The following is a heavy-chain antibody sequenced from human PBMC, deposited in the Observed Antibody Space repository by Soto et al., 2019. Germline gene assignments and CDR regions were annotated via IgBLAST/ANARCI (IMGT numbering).Heavy chain of an antibody. CDR1: GYTFTGHY. CDR2: IGPKSGDT. Sequence: QVQLVQSGAEVKESGASVKVSCKTSGYTFTGHYIHWVRQAPGQSPEWVGEIGPKSGDTRYAQKFQGKVTMSKDTSITTVYMELTNLSPDDTAVYYFGRGRSGEIVVFYWGQGTLVTVHS. D-gene: IGHD5-12*01. V-gene: IGHV1-2*02. J-gene: IGHJ4*02. CDR3: GRGRSGEIVVFY.